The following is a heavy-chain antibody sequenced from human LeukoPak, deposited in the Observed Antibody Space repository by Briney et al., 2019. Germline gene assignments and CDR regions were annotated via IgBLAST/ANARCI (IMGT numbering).Heavy chain of an antibody. CDR3: ARANYDILTGYFDY. V-gene: IGHV4-59*08. J-gene: IGHJ4*02. CDR1: GGSISSYY. D-gene: IGHD3-9*01. CDR2: IYYSGST. Sequence: SETLSLTCTVSGGSISSYYWSWIRQPPGKGLEWIGYIYYSGSTNYNPSLKSRVTISVDTSKNQFSLKLSSVTAADTAVYYCARANYDILTGYFDYWGQGTLVTVSS.